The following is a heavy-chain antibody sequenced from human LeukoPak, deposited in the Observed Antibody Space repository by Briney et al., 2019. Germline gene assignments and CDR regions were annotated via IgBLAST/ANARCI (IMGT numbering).Heavy chain of an antibody. Sequence: QTGGSLRLSCATSGFTFSSYAMSWVRQAPGKGLEWVSTISGGGDVTYYADSVKGRFTISRDNSKNTLYLQMNSLRAEDTAIYYCAKEYTGTFSPFPSYFDNWGQGTLVTVSS. CDR3: AKEYTGTFSPFPSYFDN. D-gene: IGHD1-26*01. J-gene: IGHJ4*02. V-gene: IGHV3-23*01. CDR2: ISGGGDVT. CDR1: GFTFSSYA.